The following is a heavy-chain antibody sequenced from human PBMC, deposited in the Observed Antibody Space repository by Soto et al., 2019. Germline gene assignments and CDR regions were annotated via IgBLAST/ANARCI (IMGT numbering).Heavy chain of an antibody. CDR2: ISAYNGNT. J-gene: IGHJ6*02. CDR3: ARRVVGATMEYYYGMDV. Sequence: ASVKVSCKASGYTFTSYGISWVRQAPGQGLEWMGWISAYNGNTNYAQKLQGRVTMTTDTSTSTAYMELRSLRSDDTAVYYCARRVVGATMEYYYGMDVWGQGTTVTVSS. CDR1: GYTFTSYG. D-gene: IGHD1-26*01. V-gene: IGHV1-18*01.